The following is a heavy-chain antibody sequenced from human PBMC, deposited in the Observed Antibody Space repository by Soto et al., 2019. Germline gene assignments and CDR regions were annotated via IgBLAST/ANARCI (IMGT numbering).Heavy chain of an antibody. Sequence: VQLVESGGGLVKPGGSLRLSCTASGFLFTDYYMSWIRQPPGKGLEWLAYIDGSSDYTNSADSVKGRFTIPRDNAKNSVFLQMNNLRADDTAVYYCARDLRFSSTNYFDFWGRGTLVTVSS. CDR1: GFLFTDYY. V-gene: IGHV3-11*06. CDR3: ARDLRFSSTNYFDF. J-gene: IGHJ4*02. CDR2: IDGSSDYT. D-gene: IGHD2-8*01.